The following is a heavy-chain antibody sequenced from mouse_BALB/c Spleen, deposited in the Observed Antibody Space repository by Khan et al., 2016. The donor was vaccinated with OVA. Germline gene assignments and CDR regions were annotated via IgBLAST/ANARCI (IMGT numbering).Heavy chain of an antibody. CDR1: GFSLTTYG. CDR3: ARWADSYSSPYVMDY. J-gene: IGHJ4*01. Sequence: VELVESGPGLVAPSQSLSITCTVSGFSLTTYGVHWVRQPPGKGLEWLVVIWSDGSTNYNSVLKSRLSISKDNSKSQVFLKMNSLQTDDTAMYFCARWADSYSSPYVMDYWGQGTSVTVSS. V-gene: IGHV2-6*02. D-gene: IGHD2-12*01. CDR2: IWSDGST.